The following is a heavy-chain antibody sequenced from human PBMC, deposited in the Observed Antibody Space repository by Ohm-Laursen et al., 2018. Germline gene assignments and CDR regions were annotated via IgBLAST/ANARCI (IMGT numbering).Heavy chain of an antibody. J-gene: IGHJ5*02. CDR2: IYYSGST. CDR3: ARARRHCSSTSCYANWFDP. Sequence: SETLSLTCTVSGGSISSNYWSWIRQSPGKGLEWIGYIYYSGSTNYNPSLKSRVTISVDTSKNQFSLNLSSVTAADTAVYYCARARRHCSSTSCYANWFDPWGQGTLVTVSS. CDR1: GGSISSNY. V-gene: IGHV4-59*01. D-gene: IGHD2-2*01.